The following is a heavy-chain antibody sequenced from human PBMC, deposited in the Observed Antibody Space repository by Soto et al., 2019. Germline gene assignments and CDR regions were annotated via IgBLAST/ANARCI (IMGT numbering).Heavy chain of an antibody. CDR3: ARGNTVANWFDP. Sequence: SETLSLTCAVYIGSFSCYYLSWIRQPPGKGLEWIGYIYYSGSTYYNPSLKSRITISVDTSKDRFSLKLSSVTAADTAVYFCARGNTVANWFDPWGQGTLVTVSS. D-gene: IGHD4-4*01. CDR2: IYYSGST. CDR1: IGSFSCYY. J-gene: IGHJ5*02. V-gene: IGHV4-30-4*01.